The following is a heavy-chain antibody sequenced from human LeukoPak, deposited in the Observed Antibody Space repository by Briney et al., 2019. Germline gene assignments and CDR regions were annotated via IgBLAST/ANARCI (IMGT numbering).Heavy chain of an antibody. J-gene: IGHJ5*02. CDR1: GVSFSSYC. Sequence: GGTLRLSCAASGVSFSSYCMHWVRQPPGKGLEWVSYINHNSTTNYDASVKGRFTISRDKAKNSFSLQMNSLRAEDKAVYDCAREGEGCYDVWSGYVPFDHWGQGTLVTVSS. CDR2: INHNSTT. D-gene: IGHD3-3*01. V-gene: IGHV3-48*01. CDR3: AREGEGCYDVWSGYVPFDH.